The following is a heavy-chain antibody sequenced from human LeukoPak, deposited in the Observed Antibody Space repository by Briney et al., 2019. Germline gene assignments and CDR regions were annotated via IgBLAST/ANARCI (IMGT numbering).Heavy chain of an antibody. V-gene: IGHV4-59*01. CDR1: GGSISSYY. J-gene: IGHJ4*02. D-gene: IGHD6-13*01. Sequence: ASETLSLTCTVSGGSISSYYWSWIRQPPGKGLEWIGYIYYSGTTNYNPSLKSRVTISVDTSKNQFSLKLSSVTAADTAVYYCARGVYIAAAQYAYWGQGTLVTVSS. CDR2: IYYSGTT. CDR3: ARGVYIAAAQYAY.